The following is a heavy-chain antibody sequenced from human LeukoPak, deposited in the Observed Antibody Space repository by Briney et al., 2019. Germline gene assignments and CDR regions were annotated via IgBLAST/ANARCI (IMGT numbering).Heavy chain of an antibody. CDR1: GFTFDDYA. CDR3: AKGAGWLLQYYFDY. J-gene: IGHJ4*02. Sequence: PGGSLRLSCAASGFTFDDYAMHWVRQAPGKGLEWVSGISWNSGSIGYADSVKGRFTISRDNAKNSLYLQMNSLRAEDMALYYCAKGAGWLLQYYFDYWGQGTLVTVSS. D-gene: IGHD3-22*01. CDR2: ISWNSGSI. V-gene: IGHV3-9*03.